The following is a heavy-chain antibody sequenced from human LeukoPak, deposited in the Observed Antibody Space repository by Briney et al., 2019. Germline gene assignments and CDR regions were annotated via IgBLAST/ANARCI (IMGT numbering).Heavy chain of an antibody. CDR2: ISISDNDK. J-gene: IGHJ4*02. D-gene: IGHD6-19*01. CDR3: ARSMITVASTAWAY. CDR1: GFAFSDYC. Sequence: GGSMRLSCAASGFAFSDYCMTWVRQAPGKGLEWISYISISDNDKYYADSVKGRFTISRDNAKDSLYLQMNSLRAEDTAVYYCARSMITVASTAWAYWGQGTLVTVSS. V-gene: IGHV3-11*01.